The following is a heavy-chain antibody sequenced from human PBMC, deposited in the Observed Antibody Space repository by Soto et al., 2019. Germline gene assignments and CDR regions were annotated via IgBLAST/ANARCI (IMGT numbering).Heavy chain of an antibody. D-gene: IGHD6-19*01. J-gene: IGHJ4*02. CDR3: ARSVAVPGAHIDY. CDR2: VYYTGST. CDR1: GGSISGSY. Sequence: SETLSLTCSVSGGSISGSYWSWIRQSPGKGLERLGYVYYTGSTNYSPSLRSRVSISVDASKNEFSLRLSSVTAADTAVYFCARSVAVPGAHIDYWGQGTQVTVSS. V-gene: IGHV4-59*01.